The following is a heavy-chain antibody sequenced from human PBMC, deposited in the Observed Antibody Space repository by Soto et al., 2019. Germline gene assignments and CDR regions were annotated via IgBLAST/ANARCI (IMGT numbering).Heavy chain of an antibody. J-gene: IGHJ6*02. V-gene: IGHV4-30-2*01. CDR2: IYHSGST. D-gene: IGHD5-18*01. CDR1: GGSISSGGYS. CDR3: ARGVVAMALYYGMDV. Sequence: SETLSLTCAVSGGSISSGGYSRSWIRQPPGKGLEWIGYIYHSGSTYYNPSLKSRVTISVDTSKKQFSLKLSSVTAADTAVYNCARGVVAMALYYGMDVWGQGTTVTVSS.